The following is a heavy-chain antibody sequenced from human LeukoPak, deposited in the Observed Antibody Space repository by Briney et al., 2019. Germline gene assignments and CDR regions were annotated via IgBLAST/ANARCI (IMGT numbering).Heavy chain of an antibody. CDR1: GGSFSGYY. CDR2: INHSGST. CDR3: ARHYDSSAYYFPFDY. J-gene: IGHJ4*02. V-gene: IGHV4-34*01. D-gene: IGHD3-22*01. Sequence: KASETLSLTCAVYGGSFSGYYWSWIRQPPGKGLEWIGEINHSGSTNYNPSLKSRVTISVDTSKNQFSLKLSSVTAADTAVYYCARHYDSSAYYFPFDYWGQGTLVTVSS.